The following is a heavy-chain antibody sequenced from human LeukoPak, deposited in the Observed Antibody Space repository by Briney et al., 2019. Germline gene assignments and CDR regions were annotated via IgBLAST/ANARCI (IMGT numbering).Heavy chain of an antibody. J-gene: IGHJ4*02. D-gene: IGHD6-19*01. V-gene: IGHV3-30-3*01. CDR3: ARDRGSSGYTDY. CDR1: GFTFSSYA. CDR2: ISYDGSNK. Sequence: GGSLRLSCAASGFTFSSYAMHWVRQAPGKGLEWVAVISYDGSNKYYADSVKGRFTISRDNSKNTLYLQMNSLRAEDTAVYYCARDRGSSGYTDYWGQGTLVTVSS.